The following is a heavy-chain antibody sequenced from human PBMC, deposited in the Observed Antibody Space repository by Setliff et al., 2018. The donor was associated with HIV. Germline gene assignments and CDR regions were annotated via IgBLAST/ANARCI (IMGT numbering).Heavy chain of an antibody. V-gene: IGHV2-5*02. J-gene: IGHJ6*03. CDR2: IYWDNDM. Sequence: PTLVNPTQTLTLTCTFSGFSLSTDGVGVGWIRQPPGKALEWLVLIYWDNDMRYSPSLKSRLTITKDTSKNQVVLTMTNMDPVDTATYYCAHILQDPPSHFYYYFYMDVWGKGTTVTVSS. CDR1: GFSLSTDGVG. CDR3: AHILQDPPSHFYYYFYMDV. D-gene: IGHD3-3*02.